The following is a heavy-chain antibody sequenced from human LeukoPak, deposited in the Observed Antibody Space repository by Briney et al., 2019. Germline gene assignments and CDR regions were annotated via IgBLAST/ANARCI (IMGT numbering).Heavy chain of an antibody. V-gene: IGHV3-20*04. CDR2: INWNGGST. CDR1: GFTFDDYG. CDR3: ARVNDFWSGYYAYYYYGMDV. D-gene: IGHD3-3*01. J-gene: IGHJ6*02. Sequence: GGSLRLSCAASGFTFDDYGMSWVRQAPGKGLEWVSGINWNGGSTGFADSVKGRFTISRDNAKNSLYLQMNSLRAEDTAVYYCARVNDFWSGYYAYYYYGMDVWGQGTTVTVSS.